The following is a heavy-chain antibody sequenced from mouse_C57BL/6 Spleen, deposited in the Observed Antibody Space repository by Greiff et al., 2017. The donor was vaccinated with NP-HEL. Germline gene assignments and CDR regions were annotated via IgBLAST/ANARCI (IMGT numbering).Heavy chain of an antibody. V-gene: IGHV1-69*01. CDR2: IDPSDSYT. J-gene: IGHJ1*03. CDR3: ARSEKIEPYWYFDV. Sequence: QVQLQQPGAELVMPGASVKLSCKASGYTFTSYWMHWVKQRPGQGLEWIGEIDPSDSYTNYNQKFKGKSTLTVDKSSSTAYMQLSSLTSEDSAVYYCARSEKIEPYWYFDVWGTGTTVTVSS. CDR1: GYTFTSYW.